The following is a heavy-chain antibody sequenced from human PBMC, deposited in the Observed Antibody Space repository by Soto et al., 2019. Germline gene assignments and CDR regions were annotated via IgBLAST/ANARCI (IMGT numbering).Heavy chain of an antibody. D-gene: IGHD4-17*01. Sequence: QVQLQESGPGLVKPSETLSLTCTVSGGSVSSGSYYWSWIRQPPGKGLEWIGYIYYSGSTNYNPSLHSRVTISVDTSKNQFSLKLSSVTAADTAVSYCARVPTVTTRWYFDLWGRGTLVTVSS. V-gene: IGHV4-61*01. CDR3: ARVPTVTTRWYFDL. CDR1: GGSVSSGSYY. CDR2: IYYSGST. J-gene: IGHJ2*01.